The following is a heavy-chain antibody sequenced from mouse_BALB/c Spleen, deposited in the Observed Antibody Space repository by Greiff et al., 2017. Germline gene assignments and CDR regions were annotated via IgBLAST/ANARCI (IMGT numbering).Heavy chain of an antibody. J-gene: IGHJ4*01. V-gene: IGHV1-26*01. CDR2: INPYNGAT. CDR3: ATRSGDYAMDY. Sequence: LVKPGASVKISCKASGYSFTGYYMHWVKQSHVKSLEWIGRINPYNGATSYNQNFKDKASLTVDKSSSTAYMELHSLTSEDSAVYYCATRSGDYAMDYWGQGTSVTVSS. CDR1: GYSFTGYY.